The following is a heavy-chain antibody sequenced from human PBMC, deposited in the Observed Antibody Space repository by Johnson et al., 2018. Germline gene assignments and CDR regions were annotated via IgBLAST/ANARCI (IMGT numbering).Heavy chain of an antibody. CDR1: GFTFSNYG. V-gene: IGHV3-23*04. Sequence: VQLVQSGGGLVQPGGSLRLSCAASGFTFSNYGMSWVRQAPGKGLEWVSRINSDGSSTSYADSVKGRFTISRDNSKNTLYLQRNSLRAEDTAVYYCAKDWEIAAVGTGGYFHHWGQGTLVTVSS. J-gene: IGHJ1*01. D-gene: IGHD6-13*01. CDR3: AKDWEIAAVGTGGYFHH. CDR2: INSDGSST.